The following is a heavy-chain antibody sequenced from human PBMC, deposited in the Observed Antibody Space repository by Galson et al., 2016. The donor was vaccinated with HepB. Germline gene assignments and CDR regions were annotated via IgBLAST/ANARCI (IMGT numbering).Heavy chain of an antibody. CDR2: IIPNFGAT. CDR3: ARGHSSTSSWYKRPNYYTMDV. D-gene: IGHD6-13*01. Sequence: SVKVSCKASGGTFNNYAFSWVRQAPGQGLEWVGTIIPNFGATTYAQKFQGRVVIAADDSTRTASMELSSLRSDDTALYFCARGHSSTSSWYKRPNYYTMDVWGQGTLVTSSS. CDR1: GGTFNNYA. J-gene: IGHJ6*02. V-gene: IGHV1-69*13.